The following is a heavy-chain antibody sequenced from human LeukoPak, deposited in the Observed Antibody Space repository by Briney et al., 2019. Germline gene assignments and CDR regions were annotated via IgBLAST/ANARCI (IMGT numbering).Heavy chain of an antibody. CDR1: GFTFSSYE. V-gene: IGHV3-48*03. Sequence: GGSLRLSCAASGFTFSSYEMNWVRQAPGKGLEWVSYISSSGSTIYYAGSVKGRFTISRDNAKNSLYLQMNSLRAEDTSVYYCAGVVDTAMVDGELEGCWGQGTLVTVSS. J-gene: IGHJ4*02. CDR2: ISSSGSTI. D-gene: IGHD5-18*01. CDR3: AGVVDTAMVDGELEGC.